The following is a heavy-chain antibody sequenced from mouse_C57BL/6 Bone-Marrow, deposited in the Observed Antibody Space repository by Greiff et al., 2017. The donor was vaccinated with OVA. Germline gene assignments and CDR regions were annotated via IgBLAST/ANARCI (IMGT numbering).Heavy chain of an antibody. J-gene: IGHJ4*01. D-gene: IGHD2-4*01. Sequence: VQLQESGAELAKPGASVKLSCKASGYTFTSYWMHWVKQRPGQGLEWIGYINPSSGYTKYNQKFKDKATLTADKSSSTAYMQLSSLTYEDSAVYYCARAPYDYDGGAYAMDYWGQGTSVTVSS. CDR1: GYTFTSYW. CDR3: ARAPYDYDGGAYAMDY. CDR2: INPSSGYT. V-gene: IGHV1-7*01.